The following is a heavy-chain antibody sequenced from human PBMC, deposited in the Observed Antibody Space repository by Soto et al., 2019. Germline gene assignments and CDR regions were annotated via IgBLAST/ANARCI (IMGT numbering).Heavy chain of an antibody. CDR1: GFTFSTYS. D-gene: IGHD1-26*01. V-gene: IGHV3-11*01. J-gene: IGHJ6*02. CDR2: ISSSGSTI. CDR3: ARDFVVGGPTINYYYGMDV. Sequence: GGSLRLSCAASGFTFSTYSMGWVRQAPGKGLEWVSYISSSGSTIYYADSVKGRFTISRDNAKNSLYLQMNSLRAEDTAVYYCARDFVVGGPTINYYYGMDVWGQGTTVTVSS.